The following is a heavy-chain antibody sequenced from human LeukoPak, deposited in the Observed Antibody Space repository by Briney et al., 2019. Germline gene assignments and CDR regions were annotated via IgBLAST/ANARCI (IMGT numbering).Heavy chain of an antibody. CDR2: INSNSGGT. CDR3: ARVHGDYVSRQFDY. J-gene: IGHJ4*02. D-gene: IGHD4-17*01. V-gene: IGHV1-2*02. CDR1: GYTFTSYG. Sequence: ASVKASCKASGYTFTSYGISWVRQAPGQGLEGMGWINSNSGGTKYTQKFQGRVTMTRDTSIRTVYMELSRLRSDDTAVYFCARVHGDYVSRQFDYWGQGTLVTVSS.